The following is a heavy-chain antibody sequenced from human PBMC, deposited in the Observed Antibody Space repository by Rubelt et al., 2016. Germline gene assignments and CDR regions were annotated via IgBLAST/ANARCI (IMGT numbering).Heavy chain of an antibody. J-gene: IGHJ4*02. V-gene: IGHV6-1*01. CDR1: GDSVSSNSAG. D-gene: IGHD6-19*01. Sequence: HVQLQQSGPGLVKPSQTLSLTCAISGDSVSSNSAGWNWIRQSPSRGLEWLGRTYYRSKWYSDYAESVKSRITINADTTKNQFSPPLNAVTPDDAAVYYCAKGLAQLDYWGQGTLVTVSS. CDR2: TYYRSKWYS. CDR3: AKGLAQLDY.